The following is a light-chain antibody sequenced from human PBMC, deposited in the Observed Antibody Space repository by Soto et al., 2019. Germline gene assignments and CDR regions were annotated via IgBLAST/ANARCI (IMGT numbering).Light chain of an antibody. CDR2: SAS. V-gene: IGKV1-27*01. CDR1: QGISNY. J-gene: IGKJ2*01. CDR3: QHYNSAPYT. Sequence: DIQMTQSPSSLSASVGDRVTITCRASQGISNYLAWYQQKPGKVPKLLIYSASTLQSGDPSRFSGSGSGTDFTLTISSLEHEDVATYYCQHYNSAPYTFGQGTKLEIK.